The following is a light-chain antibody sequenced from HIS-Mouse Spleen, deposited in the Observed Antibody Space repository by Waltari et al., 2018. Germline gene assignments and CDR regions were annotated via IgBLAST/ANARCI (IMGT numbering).Light chain of an antibody. CDR2: LGS. V-gene: IGKV2-28*01. CDR1: QSLLHSNGYNY. J-gene: IGKJ5*01. Sequence: DIVMTQSPLSLPVTPGEPASISCRSSQSLLHSNGYNYLDWYLQTPGQSPQLLTYLGSNRASGVPDRFSGSASGTDFTLKISRVEAEDVGVYYCMQALPTPTFGQGTRLEIK. CDR3: MQALPTPT.